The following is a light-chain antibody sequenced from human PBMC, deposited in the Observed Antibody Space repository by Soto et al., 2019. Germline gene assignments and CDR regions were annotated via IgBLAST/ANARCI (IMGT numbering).Light chain of an antibody. CDR1: QSVSSYY. CDR3: QQCGSLPWT. CDR2: AAS. Sequence: EIGLTQSPGTLSLSPGERATLSCRASQSVSSYYLAWYQQKPGQAPSLLIYAASSRATGIPDRFSGGGSGTDFTLTISRLEPEDFAVYYCQQCGSLPWTFGQGTKVEIK. J-gene: IGKJ1*01. V-gene: IGKV3-20*01.